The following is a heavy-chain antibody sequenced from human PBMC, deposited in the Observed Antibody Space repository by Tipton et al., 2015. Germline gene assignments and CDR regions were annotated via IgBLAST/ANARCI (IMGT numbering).Heavy chain of an antibody. CDR2: VYYTGGT. V-gene: IGHV4-39*01. CDR3: ARLSSVTGGMDV. D-gene: IGHD5/OR15-5a*01. CDR1: GGSISSSSYY. J-gene: IGHJ6*02. Sequence: TLSLXCTVSGGSISSSSYYWGWIRQXPGKGLEWIGSVYYTGGTYYNPSLKSRVTISVDTTKNQFSLRLSSVTAADTTVFYCARLSSVTGGMDVWGQGTTVTVSS.